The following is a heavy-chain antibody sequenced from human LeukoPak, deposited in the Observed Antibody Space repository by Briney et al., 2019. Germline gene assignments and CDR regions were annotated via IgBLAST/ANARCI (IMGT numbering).Heavy chain of an antibody. V-gene: IGHV4-59*08. J-gene: IGHJ4*02. Sequence: SETLSLTCTVSGGSINSYYWSWIRQPPGGGLEWIGYIYYSGSTNYNPSLKSRVTISVDTSKNQFSLKLNPVTAADTAVYYCARLPSGYYDILTGYDPLTYFDYWGQGTLVTVSS. CDR1: GGSINSYY. CDR3: ARLPSGYYDILTGYDPLTYFDY. D-gene: IGHD3-9*01. CDR2: IYYSGST.